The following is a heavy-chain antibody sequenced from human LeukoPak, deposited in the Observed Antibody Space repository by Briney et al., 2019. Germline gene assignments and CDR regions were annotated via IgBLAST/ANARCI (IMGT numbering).Heavy chain of an antibody. V-gene: IGHV3-23*01. J-gene: IGHJ3*02. CDR2: LSGSGAGT. CDR3: ARVELGGDAFDI. CDR1: GFTFSDYA. D-gene: IGHD7-27*01. Sequence: GGSLRLSCAASGFTFSDYALGWVRQAPGRGLEWVATLSGSGAGTYYADSVKGRFTVSRDISKNTLYLQMNNLRAEDTAVYYCARVELGGDAFDIWGQGTMVTVSS.